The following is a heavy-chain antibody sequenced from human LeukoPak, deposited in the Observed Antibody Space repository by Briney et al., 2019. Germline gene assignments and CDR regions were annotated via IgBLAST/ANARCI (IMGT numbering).Heavy chain of an antibody. J-gene: IGHJ4*02. Sequence: SETLSLTCAVSGGSISSGGYSWSWLRQPPGKGLEGIGYIYHSGSTYYNPSLKSRVTISVDRSKNQFSLKLSSVTAADTAVYYCASSSGYYRTEFDYWGQGTLVTVSS. CDR1: GGSISSGGYS. CDR2: IYHSGST. D-gene: IGHD3-22*01. V-gene: IGHV4-30-2*01. CDR3: ASSSGYYRTEFDY.